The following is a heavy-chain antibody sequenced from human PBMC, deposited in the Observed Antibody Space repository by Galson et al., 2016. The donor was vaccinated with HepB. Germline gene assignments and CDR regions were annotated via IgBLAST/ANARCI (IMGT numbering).Heavy chain of an antibody. D-gene: IGHD5-24*01. CDR2: ISGNGGGP. CDR1: GFTFSSYA. V-gene: IGHV3-23*01. CDR3: AKDRRDGTYYFGY. Sequence: SLRLSCAASGFTFSSYAMSWVRQAPGKGLDWVSGISGNGGGPYYADSVKGRFTISRDNSKNTLDLQMNSLRAEDTAVYYCAKDRRDGTYYFGYWGQGTLVTVSS. J-gene: IGHJ4*02.